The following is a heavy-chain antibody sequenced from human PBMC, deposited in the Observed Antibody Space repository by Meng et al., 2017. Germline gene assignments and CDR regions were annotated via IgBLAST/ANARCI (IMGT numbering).Heavy chain of an antibody. CDR3: ARDSMKNAFDI. J-gene: IGHJ3*02. CDR2: ISSSSSYI. V-gene: IGHV3-21*01. CDR1: GFTFSSYS. Sequence: GESLKISCAASGFTFSSYSMNWVRQAPGKGLEWVSSISSSSSYIYYADSVKGRFTISRDNAKNSLYLQMNSLRAEDTAVYYCARDSMKNAFDIWGQGTMVT.